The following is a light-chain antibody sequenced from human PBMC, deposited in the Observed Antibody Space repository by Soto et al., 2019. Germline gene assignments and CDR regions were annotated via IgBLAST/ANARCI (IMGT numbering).Light chain of an antibody. CDR3: QQYISVSLLT. Sequence: DIQMTQSPSTLSASVGDRVTITCRASQSISNWLAWYQQKPGKAPKLLIYRASTLESGVPSMFSGSGSGTDFTLTISSLQPDDFSTYYCQQYISVSLLTFGGGTKVEIK. V-gene: IGKV1-5*03. CDR1: QSISNW. J-gene: IGKJ4*01. CDR2: RAS.